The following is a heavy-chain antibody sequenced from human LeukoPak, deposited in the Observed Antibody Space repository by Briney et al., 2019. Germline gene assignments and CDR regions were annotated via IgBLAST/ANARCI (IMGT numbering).Heavy chain of an antibody. J-gene: IGHJ4*02. V-gene: IGHV3-48*03. Sequence: GGSLRLSCVASEFIFSNYEMYWVRQAPGRGLEWVSYISSTDNTVYYADFVKGRFTISRDNTKNSLYLQMNSLGAEDTAVYYCARDRGIVSDILDSRGQGALVTVSS. CDR2: ISSTDNTV. CDR3: ARDRGIVSDILDS. CDR1: EFIFSNYE. D-gene: IGHD3-22*01.